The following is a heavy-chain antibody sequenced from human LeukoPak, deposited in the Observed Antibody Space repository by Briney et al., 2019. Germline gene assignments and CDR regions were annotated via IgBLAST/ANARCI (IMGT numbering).Heavy chain of an antibody. CDR2: IYYSGTT. J-gene: IGHJ4*02. D-gene: IGHD3-9*01. Sequence: SETLSLTCTVSGGSISSGGYYWSWIRQHPGKGLEWIGYIYYSGTTYYNPSLKSRVTISVHTSKNQFSLKLSSVTAADTAVYFCAGGGRFFDWLPHYWGQGTLVTVSS. CDR1: GGSISSGGYY. CDR3: AGGGRFFDWLPHY. V-gene: IGHV4-31*03.